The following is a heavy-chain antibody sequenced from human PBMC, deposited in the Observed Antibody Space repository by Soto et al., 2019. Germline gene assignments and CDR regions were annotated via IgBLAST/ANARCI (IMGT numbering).Heavy chain of an antibody. J-gene: IGHJ4*02. Sequence: EVQLVESGGGWVKPGGSLRLSCAASGFTFSNAWMSWVRQAPGKGLEWVGRIKSKTDGGTTDYAAPVKGRFTISRDDSKNTLYLQMNSLKTEDTAVYYCTTEGSSGWPYYFDYWGQGTLVTVSS. CDR3: TTEGSSGWPYYFDY. V-gene: IGHV3-15*01. CDR1: GFTFSNAW. CDR2: IKSKTDGGTT. D-gene: IGHD6-19*01.